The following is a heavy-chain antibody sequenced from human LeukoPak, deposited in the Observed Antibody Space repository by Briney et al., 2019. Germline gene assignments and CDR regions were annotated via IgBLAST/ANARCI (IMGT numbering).Heavy chain of an antibody. Sequence: GGSLRLSCAASGFTFSSYSMNWVRQAPGKGLEWVSSISSSSSYIYYADSVKGRFTISRDNAKNSLYLQMNSLRAEDTAVYYCASEPYYDILTGDAFDIWGQGTMVTVSS. V-gene: IGHV3-21*01. CDR3: ASEPYYDILTGDAFDI. CDR1: GFTFSSYS. CDR2: ISSSSSYI. D-gene: IGHD3-9*01. J-gene: IGHJ3*02.